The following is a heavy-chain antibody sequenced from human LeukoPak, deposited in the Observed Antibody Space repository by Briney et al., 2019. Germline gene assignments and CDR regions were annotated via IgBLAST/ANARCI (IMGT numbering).Heavy chain of an antibody. D-gene: IGHD2-8*02. V-gene: IGHV1-69*06. Sequence: ASVKVSCKASGGTFSSYAISWVRQAPGQGLEWMGGIIPIFGTANYAQKFQGRVTITADKSTSTAYMELSSLRSEDTAVYYCARAGSDGVYSDYWGQGTLVTVSS. CDR3: ARAGSDGVYSDY. CDR2: IIPIFGTA. J-gene: IGHJ4*02. CDR1: GGTFSSYA.